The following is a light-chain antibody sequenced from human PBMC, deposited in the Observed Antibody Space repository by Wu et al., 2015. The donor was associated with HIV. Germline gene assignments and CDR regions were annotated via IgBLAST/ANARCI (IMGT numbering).Light chain of an antibody. CDR2: GAS. CDR1: QSVSSN. CDR3: QQYNNWPRT. J-gene: IGKJ1*01. V-gene: IGKV3-15*01. Sequence: EIVMTQSPATLSLSPGERGTLSCRASQSVSSNLAWYQQKPGQAPRLLIYGASIRATGIPARFSGSGSGTDFTLTISSLQSEDFALYYCQQYNNWPRTFGQGTKVEIK.